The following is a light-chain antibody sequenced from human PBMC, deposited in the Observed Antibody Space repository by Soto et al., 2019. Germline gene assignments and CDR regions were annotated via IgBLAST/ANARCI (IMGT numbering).Light chain of an antibody. CDR2: EVT. CDR1: SSDVGGYNY. J-gene: IGLJ2*01. V-gene: IGLV2-8*01. Sequence: QSVLTQPPSASGSPGQSVTISCTGTSSDVGGYNYVSWYQQHPDKAPKLMIYEVTKRPSGVPDRFSGSKSANTASLTVSGLQAEDEADYYCSSYAGSNNFVVFGGGTKLTVL. CDR3: SSYAGSNNFVV.